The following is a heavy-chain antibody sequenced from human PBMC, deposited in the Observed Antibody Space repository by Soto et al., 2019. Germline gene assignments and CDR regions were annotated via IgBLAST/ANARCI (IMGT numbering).Heavy chain of an antibody. CDR2: IGGRGETT. CDR1: GFTFSNYA. J-gene: IGHJ4*02. D-gene: IGHD3-22*01. Sequence: GGALRLSCAASGFTFSNYAMTWVRQAPGKGLEWVSAIGGRGETTYYASSVKGRFTISRDNSKNTLYLQMNSLRAEDTAVYFCAKDPNYYDTSASFFDSWGQGTLVTVSS. V-gene: IGHV3-23*01. CDR3: AKDPNYYDTSASFFDS.